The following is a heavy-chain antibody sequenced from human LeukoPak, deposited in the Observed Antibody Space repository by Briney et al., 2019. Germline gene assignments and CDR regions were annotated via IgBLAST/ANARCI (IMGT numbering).Heavy chain of an antibody. J-gene: IGHJ4*02. Sequence: ASVKVSCKASGYTFTGNHIHWVRQAPGQGLEWMGWTNPNTGATKYAQKFQGRVTMTRDTSISTAYMELISLKSDDTAVFYCAVPFYYDSSSCRPPYFDFWGQGTQVTVSS. V-gene: IGHV1-2*02. CDR3: AVPFYYDSSSCRPPYFDF. D-gene: IGHD3-22*01. CDR2: TNPNTGAT. CDR1: GYTFTGNH.